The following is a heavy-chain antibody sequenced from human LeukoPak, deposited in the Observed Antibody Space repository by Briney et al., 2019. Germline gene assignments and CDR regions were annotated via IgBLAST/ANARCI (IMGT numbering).Heavy chain of an antibody. CDR1: GVTFNNYA. Sequence: SVKVSCKALGVTFNNYALSWLRQAPGQGLEWVGGIIPRFGSANYAQNLQGRVTITTDESTNTAYMELSSLRSEDTAVYYCAGGGWFDPWGQGTLVTVSS. CDR2: IIPRFGSA. D-gene: IGHD3-16*01. V-gene: IGHV1-69*05. CDR3: AGGGWFDP. J-gene: IGHJ5*02.